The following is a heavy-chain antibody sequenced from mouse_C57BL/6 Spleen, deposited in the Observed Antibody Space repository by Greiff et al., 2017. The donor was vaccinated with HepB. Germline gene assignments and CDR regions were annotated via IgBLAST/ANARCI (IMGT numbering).Heavy chain of an antibody. Sequence: VQLKQSGPELVKPGASVKMSCKASGYTFTDYNMHWVKQSHGKSLEWIGYINPNNGGTSYNQKFKGKATLTVNKSSSTAYMELRSLTSEDSAVYYCAGSYYAMDYWGQGTSVTVSS. V-gene: IGHV1-22*01. CDR1: GYTFTDYN. CDR3: AGSYYAMDY. CDR2: INPNNGGT. D-gene: IGHD1-1*02. J-gene: IGHJ4*01.